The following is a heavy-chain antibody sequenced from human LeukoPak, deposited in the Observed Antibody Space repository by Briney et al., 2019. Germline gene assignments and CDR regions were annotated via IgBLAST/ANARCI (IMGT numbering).Heavy chain of an antibody. CDR3: ARSFYYSDSSDYYYVFGY. V-gene: IGHV3-23*01. Sequence: PGESLRLSCAASGFTFRSYAMSWVRQSPGKGLEWVSTISGRGGFTYYADSVKGRFTISRDSSKLHLQMSTLRAEDTAVYYCARSFYYSDSSDYYYVFGYWGQGTLVTVSS. CDR1: GFTFRSYA. D-gene: IGHD3-22*01. CDR2: ISGRGGFT. J-gene: IGHJ4*02.